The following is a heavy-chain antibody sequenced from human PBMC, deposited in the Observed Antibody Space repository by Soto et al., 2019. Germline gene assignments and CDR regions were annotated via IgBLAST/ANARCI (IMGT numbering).Heavy chain of an antibody. V-gene: IGHV3-23*01. D-gene: IGHD2-2*02. CDR3: TKVGGTSLPPIPVDY. Sequence: PGGSLRLSCAASGFTFSSYAMNWVRQAPGKGLEWVSTISGSGDNTYYADTVKGRFTISRDNSKNTLNLQMNSLRAEDTALYYCTKVGGTSLPPIPVDYWGQGTQVTVSS. CDR2: ISGSGDNT. J-gene: IGHJ4*02. CDR1: GFTFSSYA.